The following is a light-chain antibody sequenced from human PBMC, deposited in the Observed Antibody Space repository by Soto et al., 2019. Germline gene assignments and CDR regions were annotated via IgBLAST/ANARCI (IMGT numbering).Light chain of an antibody. Sequence: EIVMTQSPSTLSVSPGERVSLSCRASQSVSSYLAWYQQKPGQAPRLLIHGTSSRATGIPDRFSGSGSGTDLTLTISSLEPEDFAVYYCQHFGSSLRTFGQGTKVDIK. CDR3: QHFGSSLRT. J-gene: IGKJ1*01. CDR2: GTS. CDR1: QSVSSY. V-gene: IGKV3-20*01.